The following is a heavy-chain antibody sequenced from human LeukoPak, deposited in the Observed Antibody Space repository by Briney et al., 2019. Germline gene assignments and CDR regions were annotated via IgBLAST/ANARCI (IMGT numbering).Heavy chain of an antibody. Sequence: SGPTLVNPTQTLTLTCTFSGFSLHTTGMSLSWIRQSPGKALEWLARIDWDDDKYYSTSLKTRLTISKDTSKNQVVLTMTNMDPVDTATYYCARIVAQQEYYYDSSGYFTLDYWGQGTLVTVSS. CDR1: GFSLHTTGMS. J-gene: IGHJ4*02. V-gene: IGHV2-70*11. CDR2: IDWDDDK. CDR3: ARIVAQQEYYYDSSGYFTLDY. D-gene: IGHD3-22*01.